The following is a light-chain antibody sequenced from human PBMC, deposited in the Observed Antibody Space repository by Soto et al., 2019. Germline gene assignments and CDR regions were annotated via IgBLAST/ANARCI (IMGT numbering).Light chain of an antibody. J-gene: IGKJ2*01. CDR3: MQGTHGPHT. V-gene: IGKV2-30*02. CDR2: QVS. CDR1: QSLVHNNGNTY. Sequence: DVVMTQSPLSLPVTLGQPASISSRSSQSLVHNNGNTYLAWFQQRPGKSPRRLIYQVSNRDSGVPDRFSGSGSGTDFTLKISRVEAEDFGVYHCMQGTHGPHTFGQGTKLEIK.